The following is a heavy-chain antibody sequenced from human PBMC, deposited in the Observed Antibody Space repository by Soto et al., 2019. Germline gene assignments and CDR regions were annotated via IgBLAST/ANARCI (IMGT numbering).Heavy chain of an antibody. Sequence: ASVKVSCKASGYTFTSYCISWVRQAPGQGLEWMGWISAYNGNTNYAQKLQGRVTMTTDTSTSTAYMELRSLRSDDTAVYYCARDQDDFWSGYYHYYGMDVWGQGTTVTVSS. J-gene: IGHJ6*02. CDR2: ISAYNGNT. CDR1: GYTFTSYC. V-gene: IGHV1-18*04. CDR3: ARDQDDFWSGYYHYYGMDV. D-gene: IGHD3-3*01.